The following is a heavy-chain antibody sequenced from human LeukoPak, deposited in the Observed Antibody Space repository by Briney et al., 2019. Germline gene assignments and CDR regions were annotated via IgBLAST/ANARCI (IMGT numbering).Heavy chain of an antibody. CDR3: ARVGKNYYGSGSYYTYYHYGMDV. Sequence: PSETLSLTCAVYGGSFSGYYWSWIRQPPGKGLEWIGEINHSGSTNYNPSLKSRVTISVDTSKNQFSLKLSSVTAADTAVYYCARVGKNYYGSGSYYTYYHYGMDVWGQGTTVTVSS. V-gene: IGHV4-34*01. D-gene: IGHD3-10*01. CDR2: INHSGST. J-gene: IGHJ6*02. CDR1: GGSFSGYY.